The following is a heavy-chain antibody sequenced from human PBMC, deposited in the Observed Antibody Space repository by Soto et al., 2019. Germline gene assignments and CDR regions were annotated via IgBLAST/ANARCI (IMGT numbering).Heavy chain of an antibody. V-gene: IGHV4-31*03. CDR1: GGSINSGGYF. J-gene: IGHJ4*02. CDR2: IYYSGNT. CDR3: ARYAYNVVVVTAYRAFDY. D-gene: IGHD2-21*02. Sequence: QVQLQESGPGLVKPSQTLSLTCTVSGGSINSGGYFWTWIRQHPGKGLEWIGYIYYSGNTYYNPSLKSRVTISVDTSKNQFSLKLSSVTAADTAVYYCARYAYNVVVVTAYRAFDYWGQGTLVTVSS.